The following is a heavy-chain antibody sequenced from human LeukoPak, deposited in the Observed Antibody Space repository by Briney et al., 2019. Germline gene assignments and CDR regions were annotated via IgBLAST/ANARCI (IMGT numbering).Heavy chain of an antibody. D-gene: IGHD5-18*01. Sequence: SETLSLTCTVSGGSISSGSYYWSWIRQPAGKGLEWIGRIYTSGSTNYNPSLKSRVTISVDTSKNQFSLRLSSVTAADTAVYYCARGTGYSYGYFFDYWGQGTLVTVSS. J-gene: IGHJ4*02. CDR1: GGSISSGSYY. CDR2: IYTSGST. CDR3: ARGTGYSYGYFFDY. V-gene: IGHV4-61*02.